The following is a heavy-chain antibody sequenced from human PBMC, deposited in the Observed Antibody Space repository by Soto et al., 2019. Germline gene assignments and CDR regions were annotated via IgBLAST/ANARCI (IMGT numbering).Heavy chain of an antibody. CDR3: AKVWFAELYPFDY. CDR1: GFTFSSYT. D-gene: IGHD3-10*01. CDR2: VTGRGPHT. V-gene: IGHV3-23*01. J-gene: IGHJ4*02. Sequence: PGGSLRLSCAASGFTFSSYTFSWVRQAPGKGLEWVSAVTGRGPHTYYADSVQGRFTISRDNSKNTLYLQMNSLRAEDTAVYYCAKVWFAELYPFDYWGRGTLVTVSS.